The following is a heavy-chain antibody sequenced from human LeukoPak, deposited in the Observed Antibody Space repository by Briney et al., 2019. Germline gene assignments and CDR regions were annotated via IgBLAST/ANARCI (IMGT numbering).Heavy chain of an antibody. CDR2: MYTGGGR. D-gene: IGHD2-21*02. Sequence: GGSLRLSCAASGFTFSSYAMSWVRQPPGKGLEWVSVMYTGGGRYYGDSVKGRFTISRDNSKNTVFLQMNSLRVEDTALYYCTRGQSYCGADCYSDWGQGTLVTVSS. CDR1: GFTFSSYA. CDR3: TRGQSYCGADCYSD. J-gene: IGHJ4*02. V-gene: IGHV3-66*01.